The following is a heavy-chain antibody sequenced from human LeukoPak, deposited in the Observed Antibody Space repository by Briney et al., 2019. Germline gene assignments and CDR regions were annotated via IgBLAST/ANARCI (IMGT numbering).Heavy chain of an antibody. D-gene: IGHD3-22*01. CDR2: LLYDGTNK. CDR3: ARARNNYDSSGYSALDY. V-gene: IGHV3-33*01. Sequence: GRSLRLSCAASEFSFSSYGMHWVRQAPGKGLQWVASLLYDGTNKYHADSVKGRFTISRDNSQSTLYLQMNSLRAEDTAMYYCARARNNYDSSGYSALDYWGQGTLVTVSS. J-gene: IGHJ4*02. CDR1: EFSFSSYG.